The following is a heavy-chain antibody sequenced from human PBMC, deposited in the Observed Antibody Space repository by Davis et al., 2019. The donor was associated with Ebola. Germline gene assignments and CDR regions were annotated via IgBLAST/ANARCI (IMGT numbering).Heavy chain of an antibody. J-gene: IGHJ6*02. D-gene: IGHD6-19*01. CDR1: GDRVSSGG. CDR3: ARGWFRSGMDV. Sequence: PSETLSLTCAISGDRVSSGGWNWIRQSPSRGLEWLGRTYYYSKWYNDYAASVRSRIAVNPDTSKNQFSLLLNSVTPEDTAIYYCARGWFRSGMDVWGQGTTITVSS. CDR2: TYYYSKWYN. V-gene: IGHV6-1*01.